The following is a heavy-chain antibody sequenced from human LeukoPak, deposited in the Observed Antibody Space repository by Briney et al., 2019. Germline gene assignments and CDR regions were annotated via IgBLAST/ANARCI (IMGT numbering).Heavy chain of an antibody. CDR1: GYSFTNYG. CDR2: IDPSDSYS. D-gene: IGHD3-22*01. V-gene: IGHV5-10-1*01. J-gene: IGHJ4*02. CDR3: ARQLDYYDKRDY. Sequence: HGESLRISCKGSGYSFTNYGISWVRQMPGKGLEWMGRIDPSDSYSNYGPSFQGHVPISADRSISTAYLQWRSLKASDTAMYYCARQLDYYDKRDYWGQGTLVTVAS.